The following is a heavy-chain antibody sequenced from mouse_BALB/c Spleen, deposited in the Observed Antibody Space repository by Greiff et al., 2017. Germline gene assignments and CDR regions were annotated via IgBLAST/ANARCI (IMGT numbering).Heavy chain of an antibody. CDR1: GFTFSSYA. V-gene: IGHV5-6-5*01. Sequence: EVQLVESGGGLVKPGGSLKLSCAASGFTFSSYAMSWVRQTPEKRLEWVASISSGGSTYYPDSVKGRFTISRDNARNILYLQMSSLRSEDTAMYYCARGRGNSGYAMDYWGQGTSVTVSS. CDR3: ARGRGNSGYAMDY. D-gene: IGHD2-1*01. J-gene: IGHJ4*01. CDR2: ISSGGST.